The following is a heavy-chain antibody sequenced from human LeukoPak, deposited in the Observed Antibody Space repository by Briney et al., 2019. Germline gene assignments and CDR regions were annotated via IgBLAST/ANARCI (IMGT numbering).Heavy chain of an antibody. CDR3: AKAAGEDAAMHDPFGI. J-gene: IGHJ3*02. V-gene: IGHV3-30*04. CDR2: ISNDGSDE. D-gene: IGHD5-18*01. CDR1: GFTFRTYA. Sequence: GGSLRLSCAASGFTFRTYAMHWVRQAPGKGLEWVAVISNDGSDENYLDSVKGRFTISRDNSKTTLYLQMSSLREEDTAVYYCAKAAGEDAAMHDPFGIWAKGQWSPSLQ.